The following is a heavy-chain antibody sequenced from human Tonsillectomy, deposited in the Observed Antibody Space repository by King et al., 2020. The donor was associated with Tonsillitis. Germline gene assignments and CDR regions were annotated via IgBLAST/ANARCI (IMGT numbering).Heavy chain of an antibody. CDR1: GFTFRNYW. Sequence: AQLVESGGGLVQPGGSLRLSCAASGFTFRNYWMSWVRQAPGKALEWVANINEDGSEKDYVDSVKGRFTISRDDAKNSLYLQMNSLRAADTAVYYCARDAYWGQGALVTVSS. J-gene: IGHJ4*02. CDR3: ARDAY. CDR2: INEDGSEK. V-gene: IGHV3-7*03.